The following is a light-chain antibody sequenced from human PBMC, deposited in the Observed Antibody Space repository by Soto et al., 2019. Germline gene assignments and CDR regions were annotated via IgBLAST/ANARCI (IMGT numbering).Light chain of an antibody. CDR2: DTS. Sequence: EIVLTQSPATLSLSPGERATLSCRASQSVTKYVAWYQQKPGQVPRLLIYDTSNRAPGNPARFSGSGSGTDFTLTISNLEAEDSGIYYCQQRYNWLTFGGGTKVEIK. CDR3: QQRYNWLT. CDR1: QSVTKY. J-gene: IGKJ4*01. V-gene: IGKV3-11*01.